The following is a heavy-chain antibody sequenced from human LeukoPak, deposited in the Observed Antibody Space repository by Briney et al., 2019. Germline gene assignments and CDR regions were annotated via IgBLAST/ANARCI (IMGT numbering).Heavy chain of an antibody. Sequence: PSETLSLTCTVSGGSISSSSYYWGWIRQPPGKGLEWIGSIYYSGSTYYNPSLKSRVTISVDTSKNQFSLKLSSVTAADTAVYYCARDPTRSSMDVWGQGTTVTVSS. D-gene: IGHD5/OR15-5a*01. CDR3: ARDPTRSSMDV. CDR1: GGSISSSSYY. V-gene: IGHV4-39*07. CDR2: IYYSGST. J-gene: IGHJ6*02.